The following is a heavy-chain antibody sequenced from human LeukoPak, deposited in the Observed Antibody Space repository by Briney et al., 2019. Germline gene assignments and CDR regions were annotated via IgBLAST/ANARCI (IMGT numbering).Heavy chain of an antibody. V-gene: IGHV4-59*08. CDR1: GRSISSYY. Sequence: PSETLSLTCTVSGRSISSYYWTWIRQPPGKGLEWIAYIYYSGSTNYNPALKSRFTISVDTSKNQFSLKLSSVTAADTAGYYCARQWSPSTRGDYWGQGTLVTVSS. CDR2: IYYSGST. J-gene: IGHJ4*02. CDR3: ARQWSPSTRGDY. D-gene: IGHD1-26*01.